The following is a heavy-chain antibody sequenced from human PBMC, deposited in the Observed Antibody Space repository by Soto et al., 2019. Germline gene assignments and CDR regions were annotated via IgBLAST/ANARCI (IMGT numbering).Heavy chain of an antibody. CDR3: AREPGIAAAGSFDP. J-gene: IGHJ5*02. D-gene: IGHD6-13*01. CDR1: GGSISGGGYY. V-gene: IGHV4-31*03. CDR2: IYYSGST. Sequence: SETLSLTCTVSGGSISGGGYYWSWIRQHPGKGLEWIGYIYYSGSTYYNPSLKSRVTISVDTSKNQFSLKLSSVTAADTVVYYCAREPGIAAAGSFDPWGQGTLVTVSS.